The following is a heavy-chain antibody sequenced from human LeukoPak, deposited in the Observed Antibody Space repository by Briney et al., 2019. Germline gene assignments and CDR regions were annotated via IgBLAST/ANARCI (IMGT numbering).Heavy chain of an antibody. CDR2: IYYSGST. D-gene: IGHD3-16*01. V-gene: IGHV4-39*01. CDR3: ARMGDDY. J-gene: IGHJ4*02. Sequence: SETLSLTCTVSGGSISSSSYYWGWIRQPPGKGLEWIGSIYYSGSTYYNPSLKSRVTISVDTSKNQFSLKLSSVTAADAAVYYCARMGDDYWGQGTLVTVSS. CDR1: GGSISSSSYY.